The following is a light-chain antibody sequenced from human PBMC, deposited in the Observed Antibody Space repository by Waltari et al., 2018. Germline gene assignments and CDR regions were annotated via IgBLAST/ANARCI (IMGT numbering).Light chain of an antibody. V-gene: IGLV2-14*03. Sequence: QSALTQPASVSGSPGQSITISCTGTSSDVGGYKYVSWYQQHPGKAPKLMIYDVSNRPSWVFNGVTGSKSGNTPSLTISGLQAEDEADYYWNTYTSSSILEVVFGGGTELTVL. J-gene: IGLJ2*01. CDR2: DVS. CDR1: SSDVGGYKY. CDR3: NTYTSSSILEVV.